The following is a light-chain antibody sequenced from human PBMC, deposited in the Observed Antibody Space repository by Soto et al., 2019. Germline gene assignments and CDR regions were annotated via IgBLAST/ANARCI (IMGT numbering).Light chain of an antibody. J-gene: IGLJ1*01. CDR1: NIGSKS. Sequence: SYELTQPPSVSVAPGQTARITCEGNNIGSKSVHWYQQRPGQAPVLVVFDDSDRPSGIPERFSGSISGNTATLTISGVEAGDEADYYCQVWDGSRDHYVFGTGTKLTVL. CDR2: DDS. V-gene: IGLV3-21*02. CDR3: QVWDGSRDHYV.